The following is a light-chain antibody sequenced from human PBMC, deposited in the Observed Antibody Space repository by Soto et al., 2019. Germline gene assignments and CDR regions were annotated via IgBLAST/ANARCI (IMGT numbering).Light chain of an antibody. V-gene: IGKV3-15*01. Sequence: EIVMTQSPATLSVSPGERATLSCRASQSVSSNVAWYQQKPGQAPRLLIYGASTRATGIPARFSGSGSGTEFTLTISSLQSEDFAVYYCQQYNNWPPEGTFGQGTKVAIK. CDR2: GAS. CDR3: QQYNNWPPEGT. CDR1: QSVSSN. J-gene: IGKJ1*01.